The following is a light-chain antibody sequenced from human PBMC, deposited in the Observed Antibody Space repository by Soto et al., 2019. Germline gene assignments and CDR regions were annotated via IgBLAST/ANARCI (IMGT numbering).Light chain of an antibody. J-gene: IGLJ1*01. CDR2: SND. V-gene: IGLV1-44*01. Sequence: QSVLTQAPSASGTPGQRVTISCSGSSSNIGRSSVKWYQHLPGTAPKLLIYSNDRRPSGVPERFSGSKSGTSASLAISGLQSEDEADYYCSAWDDSLNGLYVFGTGTQVTVL. CDR1: SSNIGRSS. CDR3: SAWDDSLNGLYV.